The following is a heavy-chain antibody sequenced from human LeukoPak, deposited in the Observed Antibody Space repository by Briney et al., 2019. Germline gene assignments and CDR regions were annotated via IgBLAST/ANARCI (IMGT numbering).Heavy chain of an antibody. J-gene: IGHJ6*02. D-gene: IGHD3-22*01. Sequence: SETLSLTCAVYGGSFSDYYWTWIRQSPGKGLEWIGEINDHSGNTNYNPSLNSRVSISLEKSKNQLSLELRSVTVADTAVYYCARGRIAMIVVVHSFYYGMDVWGQGTTVTVSS. V-gene: IGHV4-34*01. CDR2: INDHSGNT. CDR1: GGSFSDYY. CDR3: ARGRIAMIVVVHSFYYGMDV.